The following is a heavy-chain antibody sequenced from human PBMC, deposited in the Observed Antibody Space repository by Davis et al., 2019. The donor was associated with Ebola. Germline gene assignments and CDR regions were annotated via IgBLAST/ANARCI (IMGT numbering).Heavy chain of an antibody. CDR2: INTNTGNP. CDR1: GYTFTSYA. CDR3: ARDAEDYGGNSDDYYYYGMDV. J-gene: IGHJ6*04. Sequence: AASVKVSCKASGYTFTSYAMNWVRQAPGQGLEWMGWINTNTGNPTYAQGFTGRFVFSLDTSVSTAYLQISSLKAEDTAVYYCARDAEDYGGNSDDYYYYGMDVWGKGTTVTVSS. D-gene: IGHD4-23*01. V-gene: IGHV7-4-1*02.